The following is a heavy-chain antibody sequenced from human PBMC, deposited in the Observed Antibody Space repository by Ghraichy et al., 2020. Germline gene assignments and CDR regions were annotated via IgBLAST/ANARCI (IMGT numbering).Heavy chain of an antibody. CDR3: ARGGYYYDSSGYYYYDAVPMDV. CDR2: ISSSSSTI. J-gene: IGHJ6*02. V-gene: IGHV3-48*01. D-gene: IGHD3-22*01. CDR1: GFTFSSYS. Sequence: GESLNISCAASGFTFSSYSMNWVRQAPGKGLEWVSYISSSSSTIYYADSVKGRFTISRDNAKNSLYLQMNSLRAEDTAVYYCARGGYYYDSSGYYYYDAVPMDVWGQGTTVTVSS.